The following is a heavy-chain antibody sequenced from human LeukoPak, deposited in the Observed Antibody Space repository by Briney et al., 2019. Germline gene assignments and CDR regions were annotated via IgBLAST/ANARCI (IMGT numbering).Heavy chain of an antibody. CDR3: ARAYCGGDCYTRDVYYYYYYMDV. CDR2: INSDGSST. CDR1: GFTFSSYW. V-gene: IGHV3-74*01. D-gene: IGHD2-21*02. Sequence: PGGSLRLSCAASGFTFSSYWMHWVRQAPGKGLVWVSRINSDGSSTSYADSVKGRFTISRDNAKNTLCLQMNSLRAEDTAVYYCARAYCGGDCYTRDVYYYYYYMDVWGKGTTVTISS. J-gene: IGHJ6*03.